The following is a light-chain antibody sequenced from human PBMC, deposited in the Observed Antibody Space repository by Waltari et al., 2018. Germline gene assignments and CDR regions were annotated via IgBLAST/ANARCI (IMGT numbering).Light chain of an antibody. CDR1: QDINNW. J-gene: IGKJ2*01. CDR2: AAS. CDR3: QKADSFPPYT. Sequence: DIQMTQSPSSVSASVGATVTITCRASQDINNWLAWFQQNPGKTPKLLISAASSLRSGVPSRFIGSGFGTDFTLTISNLQPEDFAIYYCQKADSFPPYTFGQGTKVEIQ. V-gene: IGKV1-12*01.